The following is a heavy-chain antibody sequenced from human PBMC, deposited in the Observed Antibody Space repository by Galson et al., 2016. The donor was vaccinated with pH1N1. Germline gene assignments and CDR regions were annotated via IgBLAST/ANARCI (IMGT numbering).Heavy chain of an antibody. Sequence: SLRLSCAASGFTFSDYYMTWIRRAPGKGLEWVSYISSSGYTIFYTDSVKGQFTISRDNAKNSLYLQMNSLRAEDTAVYYCASAPRLGELELGDVFDIWGQGTMVTVSS. CDR1: GFTFSDYY. J-gene: IGHJ3*02. V-gene: IGHV3-11*01. CDR2: ISSSGYTI. CDR3: ASAPRLGELELGDVFDI. D-gene: IGHD3-10*01.